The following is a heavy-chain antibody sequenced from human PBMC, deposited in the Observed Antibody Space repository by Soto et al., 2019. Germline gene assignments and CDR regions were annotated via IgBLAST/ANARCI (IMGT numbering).Heavy chain of an antibody. J-gene: IGHJ6*02. CDR2: TSYDESNK. CDR1: GFTFSSYS. V-gene: IGHV3-30-3*01. CDR3: ARGPFCGGGSCRPPFALDV. Sequence: QVQLVESGGGVVQPGRSLRLSCAASGFTFSSYSMHWVRQAPGKGLEWVAVTSYDESNKYYAESVKGRFTISRDNSKNTLFLQMESLRGEDTAVYYCARGPFCGGGSCRPPFALDVWGQGTTGTVSS. D-gene: IGHD2-15*01.